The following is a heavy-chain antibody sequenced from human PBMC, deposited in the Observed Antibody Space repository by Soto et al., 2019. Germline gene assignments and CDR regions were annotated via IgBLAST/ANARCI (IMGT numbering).Heavy chain of an antibody. Sequence: QVQLVQSGAEVKKPGSSVKVSCKASGGTFSSYTISWVRQAPGQGLEWMGRIIPILGIANYAQKFQGRVTITADKSTSTAYMELSSLRSEDTAVYYCAREGWVGANPLDYWGQGTLVTVSS. CDR2: IIPILGIA. D-gene: IGHD1-26*01. J-gene: IGHJ4*02. CDR1: GGTFSSYT. CDR3: AREGWVGANPLDY. V-gene: IGHV1-69*08.